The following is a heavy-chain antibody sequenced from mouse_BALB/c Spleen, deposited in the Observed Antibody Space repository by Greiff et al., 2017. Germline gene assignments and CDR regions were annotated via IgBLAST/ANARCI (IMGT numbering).Heavy chain of an antibody. CDR2: ISTYYGDA. J-gene: IGHJ3*01. CDR1: GYTFTDYA. V-gene: IGHV1S137*01. Sequence: VQLQQSGAELVRPGVSVKISCKGSGYTFTDYAMHWVKQSHAKSLEWIGVISTYYGDASYNQKFKGKATMTVDKSSSTAYMELARLTSEDSAIYYCAREGLYYGNYRSWFAYWGQGTLVTVSA. D-gene: IGHD2-1*01. CDR3: AREGLYYGNYRSWFAY.